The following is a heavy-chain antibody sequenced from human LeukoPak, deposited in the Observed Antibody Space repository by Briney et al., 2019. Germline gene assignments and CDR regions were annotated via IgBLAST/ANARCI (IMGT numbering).Heavy chain of an antibody. CDR3: ARARSGGPNAFDI. Sequence: SVKVSCKASGGTFSSYAISWVRQAPGQGLEWMGGIIPIFGTANYAQKFQGRVTITTDESTSTAYMELSSLRSEDTAVYYCARARSGGPNAFDIWGQGTMVTVSS. D-gene: IGHD2-15*01. J-gene: IGHJ3*02. V-gene: IGHV1-69*05. CDR1: GGTFSSYA. CDR2: IIPIFGTA.